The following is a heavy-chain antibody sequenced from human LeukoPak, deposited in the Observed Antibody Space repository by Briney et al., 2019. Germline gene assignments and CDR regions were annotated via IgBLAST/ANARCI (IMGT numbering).Heavy chain of an antibody. CDR2: IYTSGST. D-gene: IGHD6-19*01. CDR1: GGSISSYY. Sequence: SETLSLTCTVSGGSISSYYWSWIRQPAGKGLEWIGRIYTSGSTNYNPSLKSRVTMSVDTSKNQFSLKLSSVTAADTAMYYCARDSSSDWYWYFDLWGRGTLVTVSS. V-gene: IGHV4-4*07. J-gene: IGHJ2*01. CDR3: ARDSSSDWYWYFDL.